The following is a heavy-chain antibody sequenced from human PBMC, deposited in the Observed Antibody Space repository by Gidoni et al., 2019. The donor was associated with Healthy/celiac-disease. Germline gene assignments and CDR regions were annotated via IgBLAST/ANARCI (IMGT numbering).Heavy chain of an antibody. D-gene: IGHD6-13*01. Sequence: QVQLQESGPGLVKPSETLSLTCTVSGYSISSGYYWGWIRQPPGKGLEWIGSIYHSGSTYYNPSLKSRVTISVDTSKNQFSLKLSSVTAADTAVYYCARERIAAAGTQKGMVDWFDPWGQGTLVTVSS. J-gene: IGHJ5*02. V-gene: IGHV4-38-2*02. CDR2: IYHSGST. CDR1: GYSISSGYY. CDR3: ARERIAAAGTQKGMVDWFDP.